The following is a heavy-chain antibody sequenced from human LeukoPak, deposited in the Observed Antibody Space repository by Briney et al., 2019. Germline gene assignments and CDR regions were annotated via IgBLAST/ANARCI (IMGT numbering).Heavy chain of an antibody. CDR1: GFTFSKYW. CDR2: IKQDGSEK. J-gene: IGHJ6*02. V-gene: IGHV3-7*03. CDR3: ARGSGHDRVYYYGMDV. D-gene: IGHD5-12*01. Sequence: GGSLRLSCAASGFTFSKYWMTWVRRAPGKGLEWVANIKQDGSEKSYVDSVKGRFTISRDNTKNSLYLQMNSLRVEDTAVYYCARGSGHDRVYYYGMDVWGQGTTVTVSS.